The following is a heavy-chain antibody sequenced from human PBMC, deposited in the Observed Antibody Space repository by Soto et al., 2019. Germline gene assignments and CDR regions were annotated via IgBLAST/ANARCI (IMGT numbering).Heavy chain of an antibody. CDR3: ARDVGLYCISTSCYSPY. CDR1: GFTFSSYW. D-gene: IGHD2-2*01. J-gene: IGHJ4*02. V-gene: IGHV3-74*01. Sequence: EVQLVESGGGLVQPGGSLRLSCAASGFTFSSYWMHWVRQAPGKRLVWVSRINSDGSSTSYADSVKGRFTISRDNAKNTLYLQMNSLRAEDTAVYYCARDVGLYCISTSCYSPYWGQGTLVTVSS. CDR2: INSDGSST.